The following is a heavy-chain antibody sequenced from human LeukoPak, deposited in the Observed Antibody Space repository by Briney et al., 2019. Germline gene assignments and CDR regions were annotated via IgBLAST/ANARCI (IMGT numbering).Heavy chain of an antibody. CDR3: ARAPKT. Sequence: SETLSLTCTVSGDSISSFYWSWIRQPAGKGLEWIGRIYSSGSTNYNPSLESRVTMSVDTSKNQLSLKLSSVTAADTAVYYCARAPKTWGQGTLVTVSS. CDR1: GDSISSFY. J-gene: IGHJ5*02. V-gene: IGHV4-4*07. CDR2: IYSSGST.